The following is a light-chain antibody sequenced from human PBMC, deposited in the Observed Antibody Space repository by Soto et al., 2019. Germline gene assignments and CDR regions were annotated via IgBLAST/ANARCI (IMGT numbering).Light chain of an antibody. Sequence: IVLTPSPGTPALSPGERATLSFRASQSVSNNYLAWYQQKPGQAPRLLIYGASNRATGIPDRFSGSGSGTDFTLTISSLEPEDFAVYYCQQRSNWPITFGQGTRLEIK. V-gene: IGKV3D-20*02. J-gene: IGKJ5*01. CDR1: QSVSNNY. CDR2: GAS. CDR3: QQRSNWPIT.